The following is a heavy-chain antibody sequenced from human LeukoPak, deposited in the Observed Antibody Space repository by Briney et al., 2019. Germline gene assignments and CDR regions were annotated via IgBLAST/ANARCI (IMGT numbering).Heavy chain of an antibody. Sequence: GGSLRLSCAASGFTFSSYAMHWVRQAPAKGLEGGAVISYEGSNKYYADSVKGRLNISRDNSKNTLYLQMNSLRAEDTAVYYCARGDDYYYDSSFDYWGQGTLVTVSS. V-gene: IGHV3-30-3*01. CDR3: ARGDDYYYDSSFDY. CDR2: ISYEGSNK. D-gene: IGHD3-22*01. J-gene: IGHJ4*02. CDR1: GFTFSSYA.